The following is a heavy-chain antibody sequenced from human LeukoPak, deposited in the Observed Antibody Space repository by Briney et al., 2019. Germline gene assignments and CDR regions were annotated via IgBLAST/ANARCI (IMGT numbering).Heavy chain of an antibody. CDR3: ARTREGLYMVRGVTPPDY. CDR2: MNPNNGDT. D-gene: IGHD3-10*01. V-gene: IGHV1-8*01. J-gene: IGHJ4*02. CDR1: GYDFSRYD. Sequence: GASVMVSCKASGYDFSRYDINWVRLAPGQGLEWMGWMNPNNGDTDYAQNFQGRVTMTRDTSMSTAYMELSRLRSDDTAVYYCARTREGLYMVRGVTPPDYWGQGTLVTVSS.